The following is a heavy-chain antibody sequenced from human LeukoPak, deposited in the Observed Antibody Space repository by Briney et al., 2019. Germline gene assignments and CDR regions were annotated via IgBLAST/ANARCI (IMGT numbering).Heavy chain of an antibody. Sequence: ASVKVSCKTSGYTFAGHFIHWVRQAPGQGLEWMGWSNPNSGDTNYAQKFQGRVTMTRDTSISTAYMELSRVTSDDTVVYYCAREYSRYSGTYYDYWGQGALVTVSS. J-gene: IGHJ4*02. CDR1: GYTFAGHF. V-gene: IGHV1-2*02. CDR2: SNPNSGDT. D-gene: IGHD5-12*01. CDR3: AREYSRYSGTYYDY.